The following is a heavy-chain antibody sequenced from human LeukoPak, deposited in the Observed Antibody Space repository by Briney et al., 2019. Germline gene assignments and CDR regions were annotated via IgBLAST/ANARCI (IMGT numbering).Heavy chain of an antibody. J-gene: IGHJ4*02. Sequence: ASVKVSCKASGYTFSTYGISWVRQAPGQGLEWMGWISAYNGNRNYAQKFQGRVTMTTDTSATTAFMEVRSLRSDDTAVYYCARGPGTVVTRGDYWGQGTLVTVSS. D-gene: IGHD2-21*02. CDR3: ARGPGTVVTRGDY. CDR2: ISAYNGNR. V-gene: IGHV1-18*01. CDR1: GYTFSTYG.